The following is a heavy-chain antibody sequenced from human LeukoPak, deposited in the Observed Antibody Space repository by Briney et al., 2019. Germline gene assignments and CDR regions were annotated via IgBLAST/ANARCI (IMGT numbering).Heavy chain of an antibody. CDR1: GFTFSSYE. CDR3: ATSAGQLLGGVDY. CDR2: ISGSGSTI. Sequence: PGGSLRLSCAASGFTFSSYEMNWVRQAPGKGLEWVSYISGSGSTIYYADSVKGRFTISRDNAKNSLYLQMNSLRAEDTAVYYCATSAGQLLGGVDYWGQGTLVTVSS. V-gene: IGHV3-48*03. D-gene: IGHD2-2*01. J-gene: IGHJ4*02.